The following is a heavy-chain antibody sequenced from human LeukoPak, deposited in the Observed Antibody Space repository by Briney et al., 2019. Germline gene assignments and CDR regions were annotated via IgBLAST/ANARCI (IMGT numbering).Heavy chain of an antibody. Sequence: TGGSLRLSCAASGFTVSSNYMSWVRQAPGKGLEWVSVIYSGGSTYYADSVKGRFTISRDNSKNTLYLKMNSLRAEDTAVYYCARDISGSDGYWGQGTLVTVSS. V-gene: IGHV3-53*01. CDR2: IYSGGST. D-gene: IGHD3-10*01. CDR3: ARDISGSDGY. J-gene: IGHJ4*02. CDR1: GFTVSSNY.